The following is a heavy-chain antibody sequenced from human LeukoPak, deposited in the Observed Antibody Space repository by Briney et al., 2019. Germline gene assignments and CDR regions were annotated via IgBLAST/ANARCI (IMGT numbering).Heavy chain of an antibody. CDR1: AGSITNKY. Sequence: SETLSPTCPVSAGSITNKYTSWLRHPPGQGLEWIGYIYNSGSTNYNPSLESRVTISVDTSKNQFSLSLSAVTAADTAVYYCASVLVSGGRIQDQGDPTFDYWGQGILVTVSS. D-gene: IGHD3-16*01. J-gene: IGHJ4*02. V-gene: IGHV4-59*01. CDR2: IYNSGST. CDR3: ASVLVSGGRIQDQGDPTFDY.